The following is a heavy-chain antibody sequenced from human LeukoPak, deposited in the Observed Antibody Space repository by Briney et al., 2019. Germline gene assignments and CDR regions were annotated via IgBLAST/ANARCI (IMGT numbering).Heavy chain of an antibody. D-gene: IGHD6-13*01. V-gene: IGHV3-21*01. J-gene: IGHJ4*02. Sequence: GGSLRLSCAASGLTFSSYSMNWVRQAPGKGLEWVSSISSSSSYIYYADSVKGRFTISRDNAKNSLYLQMNSLRAEDTAVYYCARVSSSWSSGPIEYWGQGTLVTVSS. CDR2: ISSSSSYI. CDR1: GLTFSSYS. CDR3: ARVSSSWSSGPIEY.